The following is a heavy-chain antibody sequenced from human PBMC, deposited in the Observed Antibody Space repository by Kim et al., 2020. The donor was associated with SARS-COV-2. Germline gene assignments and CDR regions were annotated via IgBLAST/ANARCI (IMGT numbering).Heavy chain of an antibody. CDR2: VFNIGRT. V-gene: IGHV4-39*01. J-gene: IGHJ3*01. Sequence: SETLSLTCTVSGASISSSYYYWGWIRQPPGKGLESMGPVFNIGRTYTNRSFKIQLTLSFDTSTNQFSLNLTSLPPEDTAFYSFRTPYFCWSYCDA. D-gene: IGHD3-16*01. CDR3: RTPYFCWSYCDA. CDR1: GASISSSYYY.